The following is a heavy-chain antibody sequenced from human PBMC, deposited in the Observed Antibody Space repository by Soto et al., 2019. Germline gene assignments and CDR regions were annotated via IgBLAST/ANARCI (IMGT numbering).Heavy chain of an antibody. CDR2: IYTSGST. J-gene: IGHJ6*02. CDR3: AREIRSGSYFDYYYGMDV. V-gene: IGHV4-4*07. CDR1: GGSISSYY. Sequence: KTSETLSLTCTVSGGSISSYYWSWIRQPAGKGLEWIGRIYTSGSTNYNPSLKSRVTMSVDTSKNQFSLKLSSVTAADTAVYYCAREIRSGSYFDYYYGMDVWGQGTTVTVSS. D-gene: IGHD1-26*01.